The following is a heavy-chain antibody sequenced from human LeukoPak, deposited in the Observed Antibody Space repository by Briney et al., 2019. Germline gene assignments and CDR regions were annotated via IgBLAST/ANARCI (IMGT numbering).Heavy chain of an antibody. Sequence: ASVKVSCKASGGTFSSYTISWVRQAPGQGLEWMGWISAYNGNTNYAQKLQGRVTMTTDTSTCTAYMELRSLRSDDTAVYYCARDLVSCSSTSCHHPYYFDYWGQGTLVTVSS. D-gene: IGHD2-2*01. J-gene: IGHJ4*02. CDR3: ARDLVSCSSTSCHHPYYFDY. CDR1: GGTFSSYT. CDR2: ISAYNGNT. V-gene: IGHV1-18*01.